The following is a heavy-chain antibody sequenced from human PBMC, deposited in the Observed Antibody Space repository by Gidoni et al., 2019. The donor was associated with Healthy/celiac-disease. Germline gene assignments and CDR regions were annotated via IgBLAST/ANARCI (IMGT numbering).Heavy chain of an antibody. V-gene: IGHV5-51*01. D-gene: IGHD2-15*01. CDR3: ARQGYCSGGSCYSTFDY. CDR2: IYPGDSDT. Sequence: EVQLVQSGAEVKKPGESLKISCKGSGYSFPSYWIGWVRQLPGKGLEWMGIIYPGDSDTRYSPSFQGQVTISADKSISTAYLQWSSLKASDTAMYYCARQGYCSGGSCYSTFDYWGQGTLVTVSS. CDR1: GYSFPSYW. J-gene: IGHJ4*02.